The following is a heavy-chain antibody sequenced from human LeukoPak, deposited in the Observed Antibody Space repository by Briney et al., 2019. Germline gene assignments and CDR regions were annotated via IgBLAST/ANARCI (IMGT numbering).Heavy chain of an antibody. CDR2: MSSSRRYI. CDR1: GFTFSSYI. J-gene: IGHJ6*03. Sequence: GGSLRLSCAASGFTFSSYIMNWVRQAPGKGLEWVSSMSSSRRYIYYADSVKGRFTISRDNAKKSLYLQMNRLRAEDTAVYYCAREGSYYYYMDVWGKGTTVTVSS. V-gene: IGHV3-21*01. CDR3: AREGSYYYYMDV.